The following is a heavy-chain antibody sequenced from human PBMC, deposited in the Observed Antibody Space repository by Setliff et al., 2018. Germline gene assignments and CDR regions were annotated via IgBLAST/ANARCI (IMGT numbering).Heavy chain of an antibody. CDR3: ARAHCIGGYCYYGYFQY. CDR2: INPSGGYT. CDR1: GYTFTNNY. Sequence: RASVKVSCKASGYTFTNNYIHWVRQAPGQGLEWLGLINPSGGYTNYAQKFQDRITLTRDTPTNTLYMELGSLGSEDTAVYFCARAHCIGGYCYYGYFQYWGQGTLVTVSS. J-gene: IGHJ1*01. D-gene: IGHD2-21*02. V-gene: IGHV1-46*01.